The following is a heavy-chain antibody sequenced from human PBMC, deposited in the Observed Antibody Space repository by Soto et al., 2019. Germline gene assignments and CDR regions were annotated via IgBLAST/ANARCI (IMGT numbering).Heavy chain of an antibody. Sequence: ASVKVSCKASGYTFTNYDINLVRQATGQGLEWMGWMNPKSGNTGYAQQFQGRVIMTRSTSITTAYMELSSLRSEDTAVYYCVRVYGEIDYWGPGTLVTVSS. CDR1: GYTFTNYD. CDR3: VRVYGEIDY. D-gene: IGHD4-17*01. V-gene: IGHV1-8*02. J-gene: IGHJ4*02. CDR2: MNPKSGNT.